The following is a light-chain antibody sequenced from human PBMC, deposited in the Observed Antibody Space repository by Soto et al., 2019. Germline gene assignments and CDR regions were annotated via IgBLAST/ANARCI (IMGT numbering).Light chain of an antibody. CDR2: DVS. J-gene: IGLJ1*01. Sequence: QSVLTQPASVSGSPGQSITISCTGTSSGVGGSNYVSWYQQLPGKAPKLMIYDVSDRPPGVSNRFPGSKSGNTASLTISGLQAEDEADYYCSSYTSSSLYVFGTGTKVTVL. CDR1: SSGVGGSNY. CDR3: SSYTSSSLYV. V-gene: IGLV2-14*01.